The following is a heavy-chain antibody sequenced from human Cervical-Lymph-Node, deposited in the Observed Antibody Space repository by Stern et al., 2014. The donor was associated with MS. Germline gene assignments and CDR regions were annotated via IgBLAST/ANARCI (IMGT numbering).Heavy chain of an antibody. CDR2: ITNVGST. V-gene: IGHV3-53*01. Sequence: EVQLVESGGGVIQPGGSLRLSCTASGFTVSRDYMTWVRQAPGKGLEWVSLITNVGSTFYTDSLKGRVTISRDDSKNTVYLHMTSLRAEDTAMYYCARDTSSPERSDWWGQGTLVTVSS. D-gene: IGHD1-1*01. J-gene: IGHJ4*02. CDR3: ARDTSSPERSDW. CDR1: GFTVSRDY.